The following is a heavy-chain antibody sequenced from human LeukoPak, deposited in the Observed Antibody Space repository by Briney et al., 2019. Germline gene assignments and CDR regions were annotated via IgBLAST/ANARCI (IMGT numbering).Heavy chain of an antibody. D-gene: IGHD3-3*01. V-gene: IGHV1-69*06. J-gene: IGHJ5*02. CDR2: IIPIVGTT. Sequence: SVTVSCKASGYTLTSYSISWVRQAPGQGLEWMGGIIPIVGTTNYAQKFQGRVTITADKSTNTAYMELSSLRSEDTAVYYCATFWRAFDPWGQGTLVTVSS. CDR3: ATFWRAFDP. CDR1: GYTLTSYS.